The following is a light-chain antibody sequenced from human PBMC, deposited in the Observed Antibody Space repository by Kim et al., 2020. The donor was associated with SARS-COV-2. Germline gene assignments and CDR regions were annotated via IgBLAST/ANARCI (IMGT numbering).Light chain of an antibody. CDR3: QQYGSSPPYT. Sequence: EIVLTQSPGTLSLSPGERATLSCRASQSVSSNYFAWYQQKPGQAPRLLIYDASSRATGIPDRFSGSGSGTDFTLTISRLEPEDFAVYYCQQYGSSPPYTVGQGTKLEIK. V-gene: IGKV3-20*01. CDR2: DAS. J-gene: IGKJ2*01. CDR1: QSVSSNY.